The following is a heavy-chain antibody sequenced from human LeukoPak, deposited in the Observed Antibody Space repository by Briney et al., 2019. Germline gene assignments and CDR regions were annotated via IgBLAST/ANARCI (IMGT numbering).Heavy chain of an antibody. CDR1: GFTFNNFG. Sequence: GGSLRLSCAASGFTFNNFGMNWVRQAPGKGLEWISYISPSSSTTYYADSVRGRFTISRDNAKNSVYLQMNSLRAEDTAVYYCARDIGEWFGERWAFDDYWGQGTLVTVSS. CDR3: ARDIGEWFGERWAFDDY. V-gene: IGHV3-48*04. CDR2: ISPSSSTT. J-gene: IGHJ4*02. D-gene: IGHD3-10*01.